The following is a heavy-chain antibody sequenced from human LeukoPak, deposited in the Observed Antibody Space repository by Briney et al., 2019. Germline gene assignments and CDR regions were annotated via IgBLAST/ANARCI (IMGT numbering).Heavy chain of an antibody. D-gene: IGHD5-18*01. CDR3: AKGSAYSYGRLDY. J-gene: IGHJ4*02. CDR2: ISGSGGST. CDR1: GFPFSSYA. V-gene: IGHV3-23*01. Sequence: GGPLRPPCAPSGFPFSSYAISWVPQAPGKGLEGVSAISGSGGSTYYADSVKGRFTISRDNSKNTLYPQMNSLRAEDTAVYYCAKGSAYSYGRLDYWGQGTLVTVSS.